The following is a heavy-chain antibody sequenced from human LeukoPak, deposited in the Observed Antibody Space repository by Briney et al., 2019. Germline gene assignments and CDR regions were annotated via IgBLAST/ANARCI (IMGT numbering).Heavy chain of an antibody. Sequence: ASVKVSCKASGYTFSSHAMHWVRQAPGQRLEWMGWINAGNGNTKYSQKFQGRVTITRDTSASTVYMELSSLRSEDTAVYFCATDLVNEAWEQLDPPLDFWGQGTLVTVSS. CDR2: INAGNGNT. J-gene: IGHJ4*02. CDR3: ATDLVNEAWEQLDPPLDF. D-gene: IGHD1-26*01. CDR1: GYTFSSHA. V-gene: IGHV1-3*01.